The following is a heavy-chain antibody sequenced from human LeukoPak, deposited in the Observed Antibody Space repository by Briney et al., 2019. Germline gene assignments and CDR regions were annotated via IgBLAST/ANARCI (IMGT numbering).Heavy chain of an antibody. D-gene: IGHD5-24*01. V-gene: IGHV4-34*01. J-gene: IGHJ5*02. CDR3: ARGDGLRGDWFDP. CDR2: INHSGST. CDR1: GGSFSGYY. Sequence: SETLSLTCAVYGGSFSGYYWSWIRQPPGKGLEWIGEINHSGSTNYNPSLKSRVTISVDRSKNQFSLKLSSVTAADTAVYYCARGDGLRGDWFDPWGQGTLVTVSS.